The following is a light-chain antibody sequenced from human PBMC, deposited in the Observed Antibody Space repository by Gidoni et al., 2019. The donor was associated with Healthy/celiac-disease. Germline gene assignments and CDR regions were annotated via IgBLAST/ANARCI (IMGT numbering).Light chain of an antibody. Sequence: SSELTHHPAVSVALGQTVRITCQGASLSSYYASWYKQKPGQAPVLVIYGKDNRPSGSPDRCSCASSGKKAASITTGGQEEEEDDYYCNSRDSSGNHVVFGGGTKLTVL. CDR1: SLSSYY. V-gene: IGLV3-19*01. CDR3: NSRDSSGNHVV. J-gene: IGLJ2*01. CDR2: GKD.